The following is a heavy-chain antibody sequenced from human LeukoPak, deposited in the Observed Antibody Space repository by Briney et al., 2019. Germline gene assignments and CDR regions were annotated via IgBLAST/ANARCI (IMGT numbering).Heavy chain of an antibody. V-gene: IGHV4-59*01. CDR1: GGSISSYY. CDR3: ARVRVTHYYYYYYCMDV. CDR2: IYYSGST. Sequence: SETLSLTCTVSGGSISSYYWSWIRQPPGKGLEWIGYIYYSGSTNYNPSLKSRVTISVDTSKNQFSLKLSSVTAADTAVYYCARVRVTHYYYYYYCMDVWGNGTTVTISS. D-gene: IGHD5-18*01. J-gene: IGHJ6*03.